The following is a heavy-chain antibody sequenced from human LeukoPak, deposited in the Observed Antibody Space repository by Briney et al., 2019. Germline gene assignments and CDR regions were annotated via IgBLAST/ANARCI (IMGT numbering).Heavy chain of an antibody. Sequence: GASVKLSCTASGYTFTSYGISWVRQAPGQGLEWMGWISAYNGNTNYAQKLQGRVTMTTDTSTNTAYMELRRLRADDTAVYYCARWASIGYYDSSGYYPYYFDYWGQGTLATVSS. CDR1: GYTFTSYG. D-gene: IGHD3-22*01. J-gene: IGHJ4*02. CDR2: ISAYNGNT. CDR3: ARWASIGYYDSSGYYPYYFDY. V-gene: IGHV1-18*01.